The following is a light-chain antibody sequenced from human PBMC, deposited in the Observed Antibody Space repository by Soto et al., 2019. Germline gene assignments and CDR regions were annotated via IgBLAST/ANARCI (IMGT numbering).Light chain of an antibody. J-gene: IGLJ2*01. CDR1: TSYVGAPAY. CDR3: SSYEGRYSSI. Sequence: QSALNQARSLSGPSGHSVTTPCTGTTSYVGAPAYPFPFQQHPGKVPKLLIYDVTRRPSGVPDRFSGSKSGNTASLTISGLQADDEADYCCSSYEGRYSSIFGGGTKVTVL. CDR2: DVT. V-gene: IGLV2-11*01.